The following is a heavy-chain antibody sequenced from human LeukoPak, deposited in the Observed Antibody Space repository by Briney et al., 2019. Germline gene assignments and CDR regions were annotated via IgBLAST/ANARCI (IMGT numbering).Heavy chain of an antibody. CDR3: VVVREGGWYYFDY. Sequence: GGSLRLSCAASGFTFSSYEMNWVRQAPGKGLEWVSYISSSGSTIYYADSVKGRFTISRDNAKNSLYLQMNSLRAEDTAVYYCVVVREGGWYYFDYWGPGTLVTVSS. CDR1: GFTFSSYE. J-gene: IGHJ4*02. CDR2: ISSSGSTI. V-gene: IGHV3-48*03. D-gene: IGHD6-19*01.